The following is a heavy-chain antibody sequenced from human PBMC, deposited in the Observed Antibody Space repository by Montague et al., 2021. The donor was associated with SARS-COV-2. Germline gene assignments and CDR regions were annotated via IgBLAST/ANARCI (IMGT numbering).Heavy chain of an antibody. CDR1: GGSISSYY. D-gene: IGHD3-10*01. CDR3: AKLLWLRGGFDY. V-gene: IGHV4-59*12. CDR2: IYYSGST. J-gene: IGHJ4*02. Sequence: SETLSLTCTVSGGSISSYYWSWIRQPPGKGLEWIGYIYYSGSTNYNPSLKSRVTISVDTSKNQFSLKLSSVTAADTAVYYCAKLLWLRGGFDYWGQGTLVTVSS.